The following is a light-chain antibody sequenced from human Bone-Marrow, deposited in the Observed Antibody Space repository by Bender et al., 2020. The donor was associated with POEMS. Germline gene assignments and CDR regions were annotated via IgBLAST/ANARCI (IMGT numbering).Light chain of an antibody. CDR2: EVS. CDR1: SNDVGGYNY. CDR3: YSYGATNRI. V-gene: IGLV2-14*01. Sequence: QSALTQPASVSGSPGQSITISCTGTSNDVGGYNYVSWYQQHPGEAPRLVIFEVSNRPSGVSYRFSGSKSGNTASLTISGLQAEDEANYYCYSYGATNRIFGGGTKLTVL. J-gene: IGLJ2*01.